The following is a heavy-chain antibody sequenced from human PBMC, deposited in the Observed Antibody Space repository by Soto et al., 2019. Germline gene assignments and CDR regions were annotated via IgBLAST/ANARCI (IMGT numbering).Heavy chain of an antibody. D-gene: IGHD6-19*01. Sequence: GGSLRLSCAASGFTFSSYWMHWVRQAPGKGLVWVSRINSDGSSTSYADSVKGRFTISRDNAKNTLYLQMNSLRAEDTAVYYCARYNEKWLPSQEYYYYYYGMDVWGQGTTVTVSS. CDR3: ARYNEKWLPSQEYYYYYYGMDV. CDR1: GFTFSSYW. V-gene: IGHV3-74*01. J-gene: IGHJ6*02. CDR2: INSDGSST.